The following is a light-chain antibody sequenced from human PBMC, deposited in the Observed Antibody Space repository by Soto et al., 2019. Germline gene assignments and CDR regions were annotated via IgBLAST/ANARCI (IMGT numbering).Light chain of an antibody. V-gene: IGLV3-27*01. J-gene: IGLJ2*01. CDR1: VLEKKY. CDR3: YSAADNKGV. Sequence: SYELTQPSSVSVSPGQTARITCSGDVLEKKYDRWFQQKPGQAPVLVIYKDSERPSGIPERFSGSSSGTTVTLTISGAQVEDEADYYCYSAADNKGVFGGGTKLTVL. CDR2: KDS.